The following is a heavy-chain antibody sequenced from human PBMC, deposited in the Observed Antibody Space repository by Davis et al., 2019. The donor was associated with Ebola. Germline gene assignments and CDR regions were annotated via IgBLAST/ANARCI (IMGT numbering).Heavy chain of an antibody. CDR1: GFTFSSYA. D-gene: IGHD3-10*01. V-gene: IGHV3-30*14. CDR2: ISYDGSNE. Sequence: GGSLRLSCAASGFTFSSYAMHWVRQAPGKGLEWVAVISYDGSNEYYADSVKGRFTISRDSSKNTLHLQMSSLRAEDMAVYYCVKGSGSYFNYYGMDVWGQGTTVTVSS. J-gene: IGHJ6*02. CDR3: VKGSGSYFNYYGMDV.